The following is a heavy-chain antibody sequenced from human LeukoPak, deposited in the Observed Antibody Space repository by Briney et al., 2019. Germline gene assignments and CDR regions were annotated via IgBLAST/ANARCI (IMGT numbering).Heavy chain of an antibody. CDR3: AKRVPPYYYDSSGYYFPFDY. D-gene: IGHD3-22*01. V-gene: IGHV3-23*01. J-gene: IGHJ4*02. CDR2: ISGSGGST. CDR1: GFTFSNCA. Sequence: GGSLRLSCAASGFTFSNCAMSWVRQAPGEGLEWVSAISGSGGSTYYADSVKGRFTISRDNSKNTLYLQMNSLRAEDTAVYYCAKRVPPYYYDSSGYYFPFDYWGQGTLVTVSS.